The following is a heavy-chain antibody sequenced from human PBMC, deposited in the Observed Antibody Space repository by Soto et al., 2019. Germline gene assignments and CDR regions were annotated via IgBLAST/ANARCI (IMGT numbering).Heavy chain of an antibody. D-gene: IGHD3-10*01. V-gene: IGHV3-20*04. J-gene: IGHJ6*02. Sequence: EVQLVESGGGVVRPGGSLRLSCAASGFTFDDYGMNWVRQAPGKGLEWVSGVNWNGDSTGYADSVKGRFTISRDNAKNSLYLQMNSRRAEDTAFYYCARGNYGSGSYYNGMDVWGQGTTVTVSS. CDR2: VNWNGDST. CDR1: GFTFDDYG. CDR3: ARGNYGSGSYYNGMDV.